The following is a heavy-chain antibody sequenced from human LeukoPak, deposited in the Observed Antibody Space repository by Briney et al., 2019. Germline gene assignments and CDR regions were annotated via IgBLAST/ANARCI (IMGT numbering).Heavy chain of an antibody. V-gene: IGHV3-23*01. D-gene: IGHD2-2*01. CDR2: ISGSGGST. CDR3: AKDIVVVPAPQGWFDP. J-gene: IGHJ5*02. CDR1: GFTFSSYA. Sequence: PGGSLRLSCAASGFTFSSYAMSWVRQAPGKGLEWVSAISGSGGSTYYADSVKGRFTISRDNSKNTLYPQMNSLRAEDTAVYYCAKDIVVVPAPQGWFDPWGQGTLVTVSS.